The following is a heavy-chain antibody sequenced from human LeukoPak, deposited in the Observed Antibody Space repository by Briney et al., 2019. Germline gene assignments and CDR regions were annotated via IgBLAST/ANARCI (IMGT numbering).Heavy chain of an antibody. Sequence: NTSETLSLTCTVSGGSISSGGYYWSWIRQHPGKGLEWIGYIYYSGSTNYNPSLKSRVTMSVDTSKNQFSLKLSSVTAADTAVYYCARVVVVPATNCYMDVWGKGTTVTVSS. CDR2: IYYSGST. D-gene: IGHD2-2*01. CDR1: GGSISSGGYY. J-gene: IGHJ6*03. CDR3: ARVVVVPATNCYMDV. V-gene: IGHV4-61*08.